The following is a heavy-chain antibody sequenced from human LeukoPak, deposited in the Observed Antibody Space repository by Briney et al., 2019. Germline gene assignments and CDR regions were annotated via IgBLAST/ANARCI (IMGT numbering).Heavy chain of an antibody. CDR2: ISAYNGNT. CDR1: GYTFTSYG. D-gene: IGHD6-19*01. Sequence: ASVKVSCKASGYTFTSYGISWVRQAPGRGLEWMGWISAYNGNTNYAQKLQGRVTMTTDTSTSTAYMELRSLRSDDTAVYYCARELSAVAAIPYDYWGQGTLVTVSS. J-gene: IGHJ4*02. CDR3: ARELSAVAAIPYDY. V-gene: IGHV1-18*01.